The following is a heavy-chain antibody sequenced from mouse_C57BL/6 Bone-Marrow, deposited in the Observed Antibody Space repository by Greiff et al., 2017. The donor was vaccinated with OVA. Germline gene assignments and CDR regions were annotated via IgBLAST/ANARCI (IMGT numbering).Heavy chain of an antibody. J-gene: IGHJ1*03. CDR2: IDPSDGYT. V-gene: IGHV1-50*01. D-gene: IGHD1-1*01. CDR1: GYTFTSYC. CDR3: ATVVATRSYWYFDG. Sequence: QVQLQQSGAELVKPGASVKLSCKASGYTFTSYCMQWVKQRPGQGLEWIGEIDPSDGYTNYNHKFKGKATLTVDTSSSTAYMQLSSLTSEDAAGYYCATVVATRSYWYFDGWGTGTTVTVAS.